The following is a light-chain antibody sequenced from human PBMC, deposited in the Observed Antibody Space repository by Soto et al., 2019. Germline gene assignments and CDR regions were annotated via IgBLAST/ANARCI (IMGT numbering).Light chain of an antibody. CDR1: QSVSSN. V-gene: IGKV3-15*01. J-gene: IGKJ2*01. CDR2: GAS. CDR3: QQYNRSPRT. Sequence: EIVMTQSPATLSVSPGERATLFCRASQSVSSNLAWHQQKRGQAPRLLMYGASTRATGIPARFSGSGSGTEFTLTISSLQSEDFAVYHCQQYNRSPRTFGQGTKLEIK.